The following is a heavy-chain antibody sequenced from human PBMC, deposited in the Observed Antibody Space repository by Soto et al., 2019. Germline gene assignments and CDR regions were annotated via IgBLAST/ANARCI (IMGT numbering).Heavy chain of an antibody. J-gene: IGHJ3*02. Sequence: QVQLQESGPGLVKPSQTLSLTCTVSGGSISSGGYYWSWIRQHPGKGLEWIGYIYYSGSTYYNPSLKCRVTISVDTSKNQFSLKLSSVTAADTAVYYCAREMDGDYAGDAFDIWGQGTMVTVSS. CDR1: GGSISSGGYY. CDR3: AREMDGDYAGDAFDI. V-gene: IGHV4-31*03. D-gene: IGHD4-17*01. CDR2: IYYSGST.